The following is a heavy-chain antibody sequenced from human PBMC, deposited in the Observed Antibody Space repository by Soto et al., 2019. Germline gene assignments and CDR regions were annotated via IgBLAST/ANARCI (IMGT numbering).Heavy chain of an antibody. CDR3: ARALYSYGPKFDP. CDR2: IYYSGST. V-gene: IGHV4-59*01. Sequence: SETLSLTCTVSGGSTSSYYWSWIRQPPGKGLEWIGYIYYSGSTNYNPSLKSRVTISVDTSKNQFSLKLSSVTAADTAVYYCARALYSYGPKFDPWGQGTLVTVSS. D-gene: IGHD5-18*01. J-gene: IGHJ5*02. CDR1: GGSTSSYY.